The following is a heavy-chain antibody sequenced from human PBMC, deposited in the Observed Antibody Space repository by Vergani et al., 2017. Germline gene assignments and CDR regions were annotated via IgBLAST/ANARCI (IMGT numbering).Heavy chain of an antibody. CDR1: GYTFTGYY. D-gene: IGHD3-9*01. CDR2: INPNRGGT. J-gene: IGHJ6*02. Sequence: QVQLVQSGAAVKKPGASVMVSCKASGYTFTGYYMHWVLQAPGQGLEWIGWINPNRGGTNYAQKFQGRVTMTRDTSISTAYLALSRLRSDDTAVYYCARRILTGYYDYGMDVWGQGTTVTVSS. V-gene: IGHV1-2*02. CDR3: ARRILTGYYDYGMDV.